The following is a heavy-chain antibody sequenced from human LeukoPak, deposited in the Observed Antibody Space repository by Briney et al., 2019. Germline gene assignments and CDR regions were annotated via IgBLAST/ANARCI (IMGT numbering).Heavy chain of an antibody. V-gene: IGHV3-23*01. CDR1: GFTFSSYG. J-gene: IGHJ4*02. Sequence: GGTLRLSCAASGFTFSSYGMSWVRQAPGKGLEWVSAISGSGGSTYYADSVKGRFTISRDNSKNTLYLQMNSLRAEDTAVYYCAKERYYDSSYDYWGRGTLVTVSS. D-gene: IGHD3-22*01. CDR3: AKERYYDSSYDY. CDR2: ISGSGGST.